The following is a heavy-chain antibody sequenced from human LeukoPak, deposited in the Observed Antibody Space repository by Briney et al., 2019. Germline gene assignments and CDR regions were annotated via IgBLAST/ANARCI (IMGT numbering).Heavy chain of an antibody. CDR2: TYYRSTWYN. J-gene: IGHJ5*02. D-gene: IGHD2-21*02. V-gene: IGHV6-1*01. CDR3: ARRLTQHDCFDP. CDR1: GDSVSSNSVT. Sequence: SQTLSLTCAISGDSVSSNSVTWNWIRQSPSRGLEWLGRTYYRSTWYNDYAVSVRGRITVNPDTSKNQFSLHLNSVTPEDTAVHYCARRLTQHDCFDPWGQGILVTVSS.